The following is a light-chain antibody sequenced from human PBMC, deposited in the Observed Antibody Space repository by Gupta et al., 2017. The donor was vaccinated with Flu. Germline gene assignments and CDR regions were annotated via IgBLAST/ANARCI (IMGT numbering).Light chain of an antibody. J-gene: IGKJ4*01. Sequence: EIVMTQSPATLSLSPGDSATLSCRASQTVTRDLAWYQQKPGQAPRLLMYGASTRAIGIPARFSGSGSGTEFTLTVTSLQSEDFAVYYCQQYKDWPLSFGGGTRVAIK. CDR3: QQYKDWPLS. V-gene: IGKV3D-15*01. CDR1: QTVTRD. CDR2: GAS.